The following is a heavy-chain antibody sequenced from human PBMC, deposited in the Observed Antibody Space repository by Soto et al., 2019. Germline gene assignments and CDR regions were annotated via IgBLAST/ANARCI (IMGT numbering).Heavy chain of an antibody. CDR2: IYLGDSDT. D-gene: IGHD3-16*01. J-gene: IGHJ6*02. V-gene: IGHV5-51*01. CDR1: GYSFTSYW. CDR3: ALTGGFAPVYGFDV. Sequence: PGESLKICCKGSGYSFTSYWIGWVRQRPGKGLEWMGIIYLGDSDTRYSPSFEGQVTLSADRSTSTVFLEWSFLKTSDTAMYFCALTGGFAPVYGFDVWGQGTSVTVSS.